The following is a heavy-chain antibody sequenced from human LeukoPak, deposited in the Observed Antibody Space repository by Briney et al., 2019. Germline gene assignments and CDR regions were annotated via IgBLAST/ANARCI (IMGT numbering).Heavy chain of an antibody. CDR1: GGSISSGGYS. J-gene: IGHJ5*02. CDR2: IYHSRST. D-gene: IGHD3-22*01. CDR3: ARGYYYDSSGPPGSWFDR. V-gene: IGHV4-30-2*01. Sequence: PSQTLSLTCAVSGGSISSGGYSWGWLRQPPGKGLEWLGYIYHSRSTYYNPSLKSRATISVNTTKNQFSLKLSLLTAATTAYYYCARGYYYDSSGPPGSWFDRWGQGTLVTVSS.